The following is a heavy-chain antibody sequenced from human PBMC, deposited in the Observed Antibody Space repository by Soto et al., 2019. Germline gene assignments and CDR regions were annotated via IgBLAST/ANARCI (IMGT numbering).Heavy chain of an antibody. CDR1: GGTFSSYA. V-gene: IGHV1-69*12. CDR3: AKNPVNYYYGMDV. J-gene: IGHJ6*02. CDR2: IIPIFGTA. Sequence: QVQLVQSGAEVKKPGSSVKVSCKASGGTFSSYAISWVRQAPGQGLEWMGGIIPIFGTADYAQKFQGRVTITAEESTSTASVELSSLRSADTAVYYCAKNPVNYYYGMDVWGQGTTVTFSS.